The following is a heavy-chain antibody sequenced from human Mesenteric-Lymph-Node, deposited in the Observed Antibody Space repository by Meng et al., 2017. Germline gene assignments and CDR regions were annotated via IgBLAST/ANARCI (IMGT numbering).Heavy chain of an antibody. CDR3: ARVGRSSGYYYVFDY. CDR1: GGSISISTW. D-gene: IGHD3-22*01. V-gene: IGHV4-4*02. Sequence: QMQLQESGPGLVKPSGTLSLTCAVSGGSISISTWWSWVRQPPGKGLEWIGEIYHSGGTNYNPSLKSRVTISVDKSKNQFSLKLSSVTAADTAVYYCARVGRSSGYYYVFDYWGQGTLVTVSS. CDR2: IYHSGGT. J-gene: IGHJ4*02.